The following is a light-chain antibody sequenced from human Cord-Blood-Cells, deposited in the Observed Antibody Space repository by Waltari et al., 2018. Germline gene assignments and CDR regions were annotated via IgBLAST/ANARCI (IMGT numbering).Light chain of an antibody. CDR3: CSYAGSYTWV. CDR2: DVS. J-gene: IGLJ2*01. CDR1: SSDVGGYNY. V-gene: IGLV2-11*01. Sequence: QSALTQPRSVSGSPGQSVTISCTGTSSDVGGYNYVSWYQQHPGKAPKLMIYDVSKRPSGFPDRFSGSKSGNTASLTISRLQAEDEADYYCCSYAGSYTWVFGGGTKLTVL.